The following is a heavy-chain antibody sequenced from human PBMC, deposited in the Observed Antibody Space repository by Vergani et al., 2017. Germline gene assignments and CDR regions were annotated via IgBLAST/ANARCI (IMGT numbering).Heavy chain of an antibody. CDR3: AKRAYYSSSSGWGGINFDY. CDR1: GFTFSSYG. CDR2: ISYDGSNK. J-gene: IGHJ4*02. D-gene: IGHD6-6*01. V-gene: IGHV3-30*18. Sequence: QLVESGGGWVQPGGSLRLSCAASGFTFSSYGMHWVRQAPGKGLEWVAVISYDGSNKYYADSVKGRFTISRDNSKNTLYLQMNSLRAEDTAVYYCAKRAYYSSSSGWGGINFDYWGQGTLVSVSS.